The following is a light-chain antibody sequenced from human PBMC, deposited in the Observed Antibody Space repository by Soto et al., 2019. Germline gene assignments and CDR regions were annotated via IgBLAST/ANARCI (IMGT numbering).Light chain of an antibody. J-gene: IGKJ1*01. Sequence: DIQMTQSPSTLSASVGDRVTITCRASQSIVIWLAWYQQKPGKAPKLLIYDASTLESGVPSRFSASGSGTEFTLTISSLQPDDFATYYCQHYNSYSEAFGQGTKVDIK. CDR2: DAS. CDR1: QSIVIW. V-gene: IGKV1-5*01. CDR3: QHYNSYSEA.